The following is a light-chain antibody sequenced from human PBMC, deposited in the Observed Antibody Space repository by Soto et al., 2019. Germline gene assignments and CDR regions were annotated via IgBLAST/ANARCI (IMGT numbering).Light chain of an antibody. CDR2: GAF. Sequence: EIVMTQSPVTLSVSPGERVTLSCRASQSVSSNLAWYQQKPGQAPSLLIYGAFTRATGIPARFSGSGSGTDFTLTISSLESEDFAVYYCQQRRNWPRTFGQGTKVDI. V-gene: IGKV3-11*01. CDR1: QSVSSN. J-gene: IGKJ1*01. CDR3: QQRRNWPRT.